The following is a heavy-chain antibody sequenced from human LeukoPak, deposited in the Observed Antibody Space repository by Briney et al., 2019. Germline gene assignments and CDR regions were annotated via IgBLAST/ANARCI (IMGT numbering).Heavy chain of an antibody. J-gene: IGHJ3*02. V-gene: IGHV4-30-4*07. CDR3: AGTYSLYDPFDI. D-gene: IGHD6-13*01. Sequence: SETLSLTCGVPGGSISSGGYSWSWIRQPPGRGLEWLGYMSYSGNTYYNPSLKSRVSLSVDTSENQYSLKLSSVTAADTAVYYCAGTYSLYDPFDIWGQGTMVTVSS. CDR2: MSYSGNT. CDR1: GGSISSGGYS.